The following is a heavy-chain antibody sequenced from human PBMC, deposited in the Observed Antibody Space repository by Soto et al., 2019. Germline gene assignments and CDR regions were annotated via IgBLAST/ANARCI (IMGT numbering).Heavy chain of an antibody. CDR3: ALRRGFGELVP. CDR1: GFSLTTRGMG. CDR2: IYWDDNN. V-gene: IGHV2-5*02. D-gene: IGHD3-10*01. Sequence: QITLKESGPTLVKPTQTLTLTCTFSGFSLTTRGMGVGWIRQPPGKALEWLALIYWDDNNRYNPSLKNRLTITKDTSKNQVVLTMINMDPVDTATYYCALRRGFGELVPWGQGALVTVSS. J-gene: IGHJ5*02.